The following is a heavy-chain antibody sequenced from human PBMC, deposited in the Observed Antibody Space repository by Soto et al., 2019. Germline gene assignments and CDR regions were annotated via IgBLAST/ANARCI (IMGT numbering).Heavy chain of an antibody. D-gene: IGHD3-3*01. CDR1: GASITSGDYS. Sequence: QVQLQESGPGLVKPSQTLSLTCPVSGASITSGDYSWNWTRQPPGKGLEWIGYIYHTATTYYNTSIQIRVTTSVATSMTQFSLKLRSVTAADTAVYYCVRNGLTMYGVLTPSSEPWGQGTLVTVSS. J-gene: IGHJ5*02. CDR2: IYHTATT. CDR3: VRNGLTMYGVLTPSSEP. V-gene: IGHV4-30-4*01.